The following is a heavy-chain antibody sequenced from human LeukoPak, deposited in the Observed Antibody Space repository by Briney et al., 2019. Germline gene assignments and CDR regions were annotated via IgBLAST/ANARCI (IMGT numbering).Heavy chain of an antibody. CDR1: GGSISSGGYY. J-gene: IGHJ4*02. D-gene: IGHD3-3*01. CDR3: ARDSVWSGYSYYFDY. Sequence: PSETLSLTCTVSGGSISSGGYYWSWIRQHPGEGLEWIGYIYYSGSTYYNPSLKSRVTISVDTSKNQFSLKLSSVTAADTAVYYCARDSVWSGYSYYFDYWGQGTLVTVSS. CDR2: IYYSGST. V-gene: IGHV4-31*03.